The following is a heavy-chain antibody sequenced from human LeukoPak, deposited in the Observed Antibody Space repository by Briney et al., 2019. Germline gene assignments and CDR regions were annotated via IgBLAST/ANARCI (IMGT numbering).Heavy chain of an antibody. CDR3: ARDREGFGVVIISHGYMDV. J-gene: IGHJ6*03. Sequence: GGSLRLSCAASGFTFSSYSMNWVRQAPGKGLEWVSSISSSSSYIYYADSVKGRFTISRDNAKNSLYLQMNSLRAEDTAVYYCARDREGFGVVIISHGYMDVWGKGTTVTVSS. D-gene: IGHD3-3*01. CDR1: GFTFSSYS. CDR2: ISSSSSYI. V-gene: IGHV3-21*01.